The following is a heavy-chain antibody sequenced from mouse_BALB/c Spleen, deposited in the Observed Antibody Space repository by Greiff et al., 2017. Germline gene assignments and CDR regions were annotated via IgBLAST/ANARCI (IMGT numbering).Heavy chain of an antibody. Sequence: EVQLQQSGPELVKPGASVKISCKASGYTFTDYNMHWVKQSHGKSLEWIGYIYPYNGGTGYNQKFKSKATLTVDNSSSTAYMELRSLTSEDSAVYYCARGRYDTVWAYWGQGTLVTVSA. CDR1: GYTFTDYN. V-gene: IGHV1S29*02. CDR2: IYPYNGGT. D-gene: IGHD2-14*01. J-gene: IGHJ3*01. CDR3: ARGRYDTVWAY.